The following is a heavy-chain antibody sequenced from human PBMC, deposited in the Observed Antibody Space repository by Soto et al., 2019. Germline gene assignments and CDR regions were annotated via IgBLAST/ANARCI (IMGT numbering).Heavy chain of an antibody. D-gene: IGHD6-25*01. CDR3: ARERRVLAAIGDL. V-gene: IGHV3-7*01. J-gene: IGHJ5*02. CDR1: GFFFSDYW. CDR2: IKKDGSEV. Sequence: DGQLVESGGGLVQPGGSLRLSCVASGFFFSDYWMTWVRQTPGKGLEWVANIKKDGSEVHYVDSVKGRFTISRDNAENAVYLQMDGLRVEDSGVYYCARERRVLAAIGDLWGRGTQVTVSS.